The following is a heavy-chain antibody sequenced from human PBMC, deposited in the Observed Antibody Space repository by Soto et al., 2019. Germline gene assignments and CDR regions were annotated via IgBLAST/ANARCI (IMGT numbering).Heavy chain of an antibody. D-gene: IGHD3-22*01. V-gene: IGHV4-31*03. CDR2: TYYSGRT. J-gene: IGHJ4*02. Sequence: KTSETLSLTCTVSGGSISSGGYYWSWIRPHPGKGREWIGYTYYSGRTYYNPSLNIRVTISVETSKNQFSLKLSSVTAADTAVYNWARVPIVVGAGYYWGQGTLVTVS. CDR3: ARVPIVVGAGYY. CDR1: GGSISSGGYY.